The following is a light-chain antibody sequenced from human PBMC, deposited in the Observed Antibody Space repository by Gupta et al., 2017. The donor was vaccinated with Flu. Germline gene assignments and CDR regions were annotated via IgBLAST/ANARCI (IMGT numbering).Light chain of an antibody. Sequence: QSALTQPASGSGSPGQSIPISCTGTSTDAGRHDYVSCYQQHPGKVPNVMIYEVTNRPSGVSNRFSGSKSGNTASLTISGLQAEDEADYYCSSYTDISSRKVIFGGGTKLTVL. CDR1: STDAGRHDY. J-gene: IGLJ2*01. CDR3: SSYTDISSRKVI. CDR2: EVT. V-gene: IGLV2-14*01.